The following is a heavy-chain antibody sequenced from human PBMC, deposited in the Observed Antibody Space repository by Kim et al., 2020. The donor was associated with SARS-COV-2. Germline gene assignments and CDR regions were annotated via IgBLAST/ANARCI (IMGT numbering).Heavy chain of an antibody. V-gene: IGHV1-46*01. CDR3: ALLPENIALTYGMDV. CDR1: GYTFTSYY. J-gene: IGHJ6*02. Sequence: ASVKVSCKASGYTFTSYYMHWVRQAPGQGLEWMGIINPSGGSTSYAQKFQGRVTMTRDTSTSTVYMELSSLRSEDTAVYYCALLPENIALTYGMDVWGQGTTVTVSS. D-gene: IGHD5-12*01. CDR2: INPSGGST.